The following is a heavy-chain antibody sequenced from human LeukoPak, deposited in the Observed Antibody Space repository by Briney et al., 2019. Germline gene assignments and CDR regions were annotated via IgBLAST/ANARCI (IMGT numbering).Heavy chain of an antibody. Sequence: PSETLSLTCTVSGGSISSYYWSWIRQPPGKGLEWIGYIYYSGSTNYNPSLKSRVTISVDTSKNQFSLKLSSVIAADTAVYYCASGVTRARADYWGQGTLVTVSS. D-gene: IGHD3-10*01. CDR1: GGSISSYY. CDR3: ASGVTRARADY. V-gene: IGHV4-59*12. CDR2: IYYSGST. J-gene: IGHJ4*02.